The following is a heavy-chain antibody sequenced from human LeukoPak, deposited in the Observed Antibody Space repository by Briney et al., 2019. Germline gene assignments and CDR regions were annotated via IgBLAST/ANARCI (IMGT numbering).Heavy chain of an antibody. CDR2: ISLTGRT. CDR3: SRETGPFCPFGH. Sequence: SETLSLTCGVSGGSITTTNYWSWVRQPPGQGLEWIGEISLTGRTNYSPSLKSRVNISIDESKNHLYLNLASVTAADTAVYYCSRETGPFCPFGHWGQGTLVAVTS. J-gene: IGHJ4*02. CDR1: GGSITTTNY. V-gene: IGHV4-4*02. D-gene: IGHD7-27*01.